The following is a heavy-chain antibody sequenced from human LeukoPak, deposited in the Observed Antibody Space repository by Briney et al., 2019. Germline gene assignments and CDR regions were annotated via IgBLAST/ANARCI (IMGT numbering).Heavy chain of an antibody. V-gene: IGHV5-51*01. CDR3: ARHRAPAAFDY. CDR2: IYPGDSDT. Sequence: GESLKISCQGSGYSFTSYWIGGVRQMPGKGLEWMGIIYPGDSDTRYSPSFQGQVTISADKSISTAYLQWSSLKASDTAMYYCARHRAPAAFDYWGQGTLVTVSS. D-gene: IGHD2-2*01. CDR1: GYSFTSYW. J-gene: IGHJ4*02.